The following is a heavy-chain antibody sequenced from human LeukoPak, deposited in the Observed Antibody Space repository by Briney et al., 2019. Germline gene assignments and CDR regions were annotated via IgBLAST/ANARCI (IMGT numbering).Heavy chain of an antibody. V-gene: IGHV4-59*01. D-gene: IGHD3-16*01. Sequence: SETLSLTCTVSGGSISSYYWSWIRQPPGKGLEWIGYIYYSGSTNYNPSLKSRVTISVDTSKNQFSLKLSSVTAADTAVYYCAKVGPPIDPWGQGTLVTVSS. CDR1: GGSISSYY. CDR2: IYYSGST. CDR3: AKVGPPIDP. J-gene: IGHJ5*02.